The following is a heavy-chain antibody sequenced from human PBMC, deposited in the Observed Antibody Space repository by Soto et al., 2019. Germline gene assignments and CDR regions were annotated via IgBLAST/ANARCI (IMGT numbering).Heavy chain of an antibody. CDR2: LYLGYADT. V-gene: IGHV5-51*01. J-gene: IGHJ6*02. CDR3: ARPMVCGVSPYYYGMDV. D-gene: IGHD3-10*01. CDR1: GYSFTSYW. Sequence: PGESLKISCKGAGYSFTSYWIGWVRQMPGKXLGWMGILYLGYADTIYNPSSQGQVTISADRSISTAYLKWSSLKASDTTMHYCARPMVCGVSPYYYGMDVWGQGTTVTVSS.